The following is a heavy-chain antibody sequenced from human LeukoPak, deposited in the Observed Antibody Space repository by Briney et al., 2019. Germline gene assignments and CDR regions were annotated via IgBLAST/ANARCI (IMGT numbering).Heavy chain of an antibody. Sequence: GGSLTLSCAASGFTFSSYEMNWVRQAPGKGLVWVSRINRDGRSTNYADSVKGRFTISRDNAKNTVFLQMNSLRAEDTAVYYCALPLRDGDFYFDYWGQGALVTVSS. D-gene: IGHD4-17*01. CDR3: ALPLRDGDFYFDY. V-gene: IGHV3-74*01. CDR2: INRDGRST. J-gene: IGHJ4*02. CDR1: GFTFSSYE.